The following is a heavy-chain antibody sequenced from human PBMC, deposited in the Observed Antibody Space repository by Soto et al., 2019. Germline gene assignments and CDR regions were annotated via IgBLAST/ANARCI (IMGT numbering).Heavy chain of an antibody. CDR1: GFTFSSYG. Sequence: GGFLRLSCAASGFTFSSYGMHWVRQAPGKGLEWVAVISYDGSNKYYADSVKGRFTISRDNSKNTLYLQMNSLRAEDTAVYYCAKDITIFGVGYFDYWGQGTLVTVSS. V-gene: IGHV3-30*18. J-gene: IGHJ4*02. D-gene: IGHD3-3*01. CDR3: AKDITIFGVGYFDY. CDR2: ISYDGSNK.